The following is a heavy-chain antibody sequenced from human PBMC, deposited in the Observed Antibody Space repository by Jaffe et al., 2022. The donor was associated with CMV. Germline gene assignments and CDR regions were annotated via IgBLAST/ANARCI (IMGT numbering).Heavy chain of an antibody. CDR2: VNSDGSIR. CDR3: ARESAVLGRYFDS. CDR1: GFTFSNYW. Sequence: EVQLVDSGGDLIQPGGSLRLSCAASGFTFSNYWMHWVRQAPGKGLVWVSRVNSDGSIRNYADSVKGRFTISRDNAKNTLFLQMNSLRAEDTAVYYCARESAVLGRYFDSWGQGTLVTISS. J-gene: IGHJ4*02. D-gene: IGHD1-26*01. V-gene: IGHV3-74*01.